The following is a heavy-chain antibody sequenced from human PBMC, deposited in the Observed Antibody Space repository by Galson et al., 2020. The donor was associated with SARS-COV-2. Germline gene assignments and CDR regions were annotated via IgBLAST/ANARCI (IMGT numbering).Heavy chain of an antibody. D-gene: IGHD3-10*01. J-gene: IGHJ4*02. CDR3: ARHVVAGTSRPSYYFDY. CDR2: IYPGDSDT. Sequence: IIYPGDSDTRYSPSFQGQVTISADKSISTAYLQWSSLKASDTAMYYCARHVVAGTSRPSYYFDYWGQGTLVTVSS. V-gene: IGHV5-51*01.